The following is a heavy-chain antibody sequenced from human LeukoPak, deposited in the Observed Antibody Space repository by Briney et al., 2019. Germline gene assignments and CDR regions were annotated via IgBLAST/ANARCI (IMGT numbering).Heavy chain of an antibody. CDR3: AKDFGRDSGFFDF. CDR2: ITDSGSST. D-gene: IGHD3-10*01. Sequence: GGSLRLSCVASGFTFSNYAMNWVRQVPGKALEWVSRITDSGSSTYYPDSVKGRFTISRDNSKNTLYLQMTSLRAEDTAIYYCAKDFGRDSGFFDFWGQGAPVTVSS. J-gene: IGHJ4*02. CDR1: GFTFSNYA. V-gene: IGHV3-23*01.